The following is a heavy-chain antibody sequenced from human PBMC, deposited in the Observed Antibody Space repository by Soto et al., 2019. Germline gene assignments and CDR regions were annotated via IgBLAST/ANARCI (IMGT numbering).Heavy chain of an antibody. Sequence: SETLSLTCTVSGGSSSSSNYYWGWIRQPPGKGLEWIGNIFYGGGSGVAYYSPSLKSRVTISVDTSKNQFSLNMRSLTAADTAVYFCARRGGGDSLFDSWGQGKLVTVSS. D-gene: IGHD4-17*01. V-gene: IGHV4-39*01. J-gene: IGHJ4*02. CDR1: GGSSSSSNYY. CDR3: ARRGGGDSLFDS. CDR2: IFYGGGSGVA.